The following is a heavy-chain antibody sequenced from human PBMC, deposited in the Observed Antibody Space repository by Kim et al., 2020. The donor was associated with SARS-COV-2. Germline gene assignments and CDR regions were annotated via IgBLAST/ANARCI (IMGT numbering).Heavy chain of an antibody. CDR2: ISGIGGST. Sequence: GGSLRLSCAASGFTFSSYAMSWVRQAPGKGLEWVSAISGIGGSTYYADSVKGRFTISRDTSKNTLYLQMNSLRAEDTAVYYCAKTDDSSGYYLNAEYFQHWGQGTLVTVSS. CDR1: GFTFSSYA. V-gene: IGHV3-23*01. CDR3: AKTDDSSGYYLNAEYFQH. J-gene: IGHJ1*01. D-gene: IGHD3-22*01.